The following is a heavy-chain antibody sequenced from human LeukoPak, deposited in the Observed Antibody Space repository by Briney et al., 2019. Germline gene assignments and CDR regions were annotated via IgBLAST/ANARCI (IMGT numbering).Heavy chain of an antibody. D-gene: IGHD2-21*01. CDR3: ARSLFGGDYWYFDL. Sequence: HGESLKISCKGAGYRFTSFWIGWVRQMPGRGLEWMGIIRPSDSETTYTPSFKGQVTISVDNSISTAYLQWSSLKASDTAVYYCARSLFGGDYWYFDLWGRGTLVTVSS. V-gene: IGHV5-51*01. CDR2: IRPSDSET. J-gene: IGHJ2*01. CDR1: GYRFTSFW.